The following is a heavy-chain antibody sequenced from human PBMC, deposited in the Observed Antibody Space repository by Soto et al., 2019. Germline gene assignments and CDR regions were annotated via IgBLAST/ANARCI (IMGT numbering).Heavy chain of an antibody. CDR3: ARASGYSYGYDDFFDN. D-gene: IGHD5-18*01. CDR2: FHFSGST. Sequence: QVQLQESGPGLVKPSETLSLTCTVSGGSINGYYWTWLRQSPTNGLEWIGYFHFSGSTKYNPSLESRLTISADTSKNQTSLTLSSVTAADTAGYYCARASGYSYGYDDFFDNWGQGTLANVSS. V-gene: IGHV4-59*01. CDR1: GGSINGYY. J-gene: IGHJ4*01.